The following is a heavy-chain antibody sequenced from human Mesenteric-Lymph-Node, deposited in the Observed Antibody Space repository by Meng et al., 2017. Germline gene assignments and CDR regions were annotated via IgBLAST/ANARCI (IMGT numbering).Heavy chain of an antibody. V-gene: IGHV6-1*01. CDR3: ARDWGDVRGGFDF. D-gene: IGHD3-10*02. CDR1: GDRVSSNSAA. CDR2: TYYRSKYYN. J-gene: IGHJ4*02. Sequence: VELQQAGPGLVKPPQTLSLTCAISGDRVSSNSAAWNWIRQSPSRGLEWLGRTYYRSKYYNDYALSVKSRITINPDTSKNQFSLQLNSVTPEDTAIYYCARDWGDVRGGFDFWGQGTLVTVSS.